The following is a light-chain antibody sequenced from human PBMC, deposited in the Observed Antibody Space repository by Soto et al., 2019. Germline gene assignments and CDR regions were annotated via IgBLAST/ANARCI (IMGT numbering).Light chain of an antibody. CDR3: CAYAATYTYV. Sequence: QSALPQPASVSGSPGQSITISCTGTSSDVGKYNLVSWYQQHPGKAPKVMILQGYKRPSGVSNRFSGSKFGNTASLTISGLQAEDEAEYYCCAYAATYTYVFGTGTKLTVL. CDR1: SSDVGKYNL. V-gene: IGLV2-23*01. CDR2: QGY. J-gene: IGLJ1*01.